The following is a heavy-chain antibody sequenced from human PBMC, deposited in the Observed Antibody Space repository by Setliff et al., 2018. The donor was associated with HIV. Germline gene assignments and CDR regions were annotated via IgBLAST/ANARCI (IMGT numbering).Heavy chain of an antibody. CDR2: ISAHNGNT. V-gene: IGHV1-18*01. Sequence: ASVKVSCKASGYTFTSYAFNWVRQAPGQGLEWMGWISAHNGNTNYAQKFQGRVTMTTDTSTSTAYMELRSLRSDDTAVYYCARGALLAVFDFDHWGRGTQVTVSS. D-gene: IGHD1-26*01. CDR1: GYTFTSYA. J-gene: IGHJ4*01. CDR3: ARGALLAVFDFDH.